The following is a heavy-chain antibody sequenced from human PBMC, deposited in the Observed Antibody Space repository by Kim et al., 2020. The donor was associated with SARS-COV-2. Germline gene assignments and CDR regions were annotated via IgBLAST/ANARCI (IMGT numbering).Heavy chain of an antibody. J-gene: IGHJ6*02. CDR2: IFYSGSP. V-gene: IGHV4-31*03. Sequence: SETLSLTCTVSGGSISSGGYHWSWIRQHPGKGLEWIGYIFYSGSPYYNPSLKSRVTISVDTSKNQFSLKLSSVTAADTAVYYCARDRPFHGMDVWGQGTT. CDR3: ARDRPFHGMDV. CDR1: GGSISSGGYH.